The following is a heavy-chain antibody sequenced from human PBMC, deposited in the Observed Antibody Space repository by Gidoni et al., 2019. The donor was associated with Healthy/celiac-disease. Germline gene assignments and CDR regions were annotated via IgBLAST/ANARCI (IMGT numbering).Heavy chain of an antibody. CDR1: GFTFSSYG. CDR3: AKDLGVTSYDFWSGYYTGSGYYYYYGMDV. J-gene: IGHJ6*02. Sequence: QVQLVESGGGVVQPGRSLRLSCAASGFTFSSYGMHWVRQAPGKGLAVISYDGSNKYYADSVKGRFTISRDNSKNTLYLQMNSLRAEDTAVYYCAKDLGVTSYDFWSGYYTGSGYYYYYGMDVWGQGTTVTVSS. D-gene: IGHD3-3*01. CDR2: ISYDGSNK. V-gene: IGHV3-30*18.